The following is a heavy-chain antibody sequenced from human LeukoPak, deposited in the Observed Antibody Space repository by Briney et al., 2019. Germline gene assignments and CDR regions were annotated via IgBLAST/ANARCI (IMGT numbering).Heavy chain of an antibody. CDR1: GGSISSCSYY. CDR2: IYTSGST. D-gene: IGHD2-15*01. V-gene: IGHV4-61*02. CDR3: ARVGYCTGGSCYGVDY. Sequence: SETLSLTCTVSGGSISSCSYYWSWIRQPAGKGLEWIGCIYTSGSTNYNPSLKSRVTISVDTSKNQFSLKLSSVTAADTAVYFCARVGYCTGGSCYGVDYWGQGTLVTVSS. J-gene: IGHJ4*02.